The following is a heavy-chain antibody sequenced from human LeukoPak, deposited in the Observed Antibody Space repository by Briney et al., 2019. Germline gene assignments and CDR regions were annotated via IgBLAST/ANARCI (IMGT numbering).Heavy chain of an antibody. CDR1: GGSISSSSYY. V-gene: IGHV4-39*01. CDR3: ARLSNYEYFDL. CDR2: IYYSGST. J-gene: IGHJ2*01. Sequence: SSETLSLTCTVSGGSISSSSYYWGWIRQLPGKGLEWIGSIYYSGSTYYNPSLKSRVTISVDTSKNQFSLKLSSLTAADTAVYYCARLSNYEYFDLWGRGTLVTVSS. D-gene: IGHD4-11*01.